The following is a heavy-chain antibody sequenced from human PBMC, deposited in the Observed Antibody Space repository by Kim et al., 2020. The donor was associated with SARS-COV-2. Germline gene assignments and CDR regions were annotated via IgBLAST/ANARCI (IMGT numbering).Heavy chain of an antibody. D-gene: IGHD3-9*01. V-gene: IGHV3-30*04. Sequence: GGSLRLSCAASGFTFSSYNMHWVRQAPGRGLEWVALISHDGSRTHYADSVKGRFTVSRDNSKATPYLQMNSLRPEDTALYSCKTMVVTQENDIFAIWCQG. CDR1: GFTFSSYN. CDR2: ISHDGSRT. CDR3: KTMVVTQENDIFAI. J-gene: IGHJ3*02.